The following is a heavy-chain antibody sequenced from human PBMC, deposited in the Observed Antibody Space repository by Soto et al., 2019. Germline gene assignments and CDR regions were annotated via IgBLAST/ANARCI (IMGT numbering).Heavy chain of an antibody. Sequence: QVQLQESCPGLVKPSETLSLTCTVSGGSISSYYWSWIRQPPGKGLEWIGYIYYSGSTNYNPYLKSRVTISVETSKHQFSLKMSSVTAADKAVYYCARYLGGSFYFDYWGQGTLVTVSS. J-gene: IGHJ4*02. CDR2: IYYSGST. D-gene: IGHD1-26*01. CDR1: GGSISSYY. CDR3: ARYLGGSFYFDY. V-gene: IGHV4-59*01.